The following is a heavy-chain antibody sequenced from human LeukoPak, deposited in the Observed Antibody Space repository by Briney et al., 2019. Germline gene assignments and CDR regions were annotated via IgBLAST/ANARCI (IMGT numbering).Heavy chain of an antibody. J-gene: IGHJ2*01. V-gene: IGHV1-69*04. CDR1: GGTFSSYA. CDR2: IIPILGIA. D-gene: IGHD3-22*01. CDR3: ARDQYYYDSSGYYYEWYFDL. Sequence: VAPVKVSCKASGGTFSSYAISWVRQAPGQGLEWMGRIIPILGIANYAQKFQGRVTITADKSTSTAYMELSSLRSEDTAVYYCARDQYYYDSSGYYYEWYFDLWGRGTLVIVSS.